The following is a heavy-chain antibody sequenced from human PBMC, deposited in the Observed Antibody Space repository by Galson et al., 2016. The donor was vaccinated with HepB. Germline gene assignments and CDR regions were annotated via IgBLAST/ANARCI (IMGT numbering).Heavy chain of an antibody. CDR2: FDFHTGWT. J-gene: IGHJ3*01. Sequence: SLRLFCAASGFSFSTYTMGWVRQAPGKGLEWVSTFDFHTGWTLYADSVKGLFTISRDTSKNTLYLQMNSLRVEDTAIYYCSKAYSGGSPYRAFDFRGQGTVVTVS. D-gene: IGHD2-15*01. CDR1: GFSFSTYT. CDR3: SKAYSGGSPYRAFDF. V-gene: IGHV3-23*01.